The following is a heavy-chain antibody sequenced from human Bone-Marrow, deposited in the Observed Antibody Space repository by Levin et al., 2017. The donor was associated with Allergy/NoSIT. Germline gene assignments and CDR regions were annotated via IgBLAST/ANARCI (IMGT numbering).Heavy chain of an antibody. CDR2: INSDGGTT. CDR3: ARDQHCSSASCYPKDFGSYYFGMDV. J-gene: IGHJ6*04. D-gene: IGHD2-2*01. CDR1: GFAFNNYW. V-gene: IGHV3-74*01. Sequence: GGSLRLSCAASGFAFNNYWMHWVRQAPGKGLVWVSGINSDGGTTAYADSVKGLFTISRDNTKNTLYLQMNSLRVEDTALYYCARDQHCSSASCYPKDFGSYYFGMDVWGKGTTVTVSS.